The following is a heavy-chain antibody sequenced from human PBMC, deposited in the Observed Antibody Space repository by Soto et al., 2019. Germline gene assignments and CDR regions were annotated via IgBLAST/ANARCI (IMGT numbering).Heavy chain of an antibody. CDR1: GFTFSSYG. V-gene: IGHV3-30*18. Sequence: QSGGSLRLSCAASGFTFSSYGMHWVRQAPGKGLEWVAVISYDGSNKYYADSVKGRFTISRDNSKNTLYLQMNSLRAEDTAVYYCAKDLEKQLVKSYIGYLEGIFDYWGQGTLVTVSS. D-gene: IGHD6-13*01. J-gene: IGHJ4*02. CDR2: ISYDGSNK. CDR3: AKDLEKQLVKSYIGYLEGIFDY.